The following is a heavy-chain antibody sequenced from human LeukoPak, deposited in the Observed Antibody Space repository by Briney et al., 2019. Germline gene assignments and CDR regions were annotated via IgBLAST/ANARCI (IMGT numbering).Heavy chain of an antibody. CDR3: ARHHFRGYSYGYNG. D-gene: IGHD5-18*01. CDR1: SGSISSYY. V-gene: IGHV4-39*01. Sequence: PSETLSLTCTVSSGSISSYYWSWIRQPPGKGLEWIGSIYYSGSTYYNPSLKSRVTISVDTSKNQFSLKLSSVTAADTAVYYCARHHFRGYSYGYNGWGQGTLVTVSS. CDR2: IYYSGST. J-gene: IGHJ4*02.